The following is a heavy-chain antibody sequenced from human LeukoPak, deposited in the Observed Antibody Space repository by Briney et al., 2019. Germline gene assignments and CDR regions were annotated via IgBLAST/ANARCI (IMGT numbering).Heavy chain of an antibody. CDR2: IKQDGSDK. CDR3: ARAVAENWFDP. CDR1: GFTFSSYW. D-gene: IGHD6-19*01. V-gene: IGHV3-7*01. J-gene: IGHJ5*02. Sequence: GGSLRLSCAASGFTFSSYWMSWVRKAPGTGLEWVANIKQDGSDKYYVDSVKGRFTISRDSAKNSVYLQMNSLRAEDTALYYCARAVAENWFDPWGQGTLVTVSS.